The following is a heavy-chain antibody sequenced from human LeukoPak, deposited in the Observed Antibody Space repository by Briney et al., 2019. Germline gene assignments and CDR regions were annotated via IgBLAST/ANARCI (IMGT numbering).Heavy chain of an antibody. V-gene: IGHV3-66*01. CDR3: ARDYDVEVRGVIIWAWVADSKKYNWFDP. CDR2: IYSGGST. J-gene: IGHJ5*02. D-gene: IGHD3-10*01. Sequence: PGGSLRLSCAASEFSVGSNYMTWVRQAPGKGLEWVSLIYSGGSTYYADSVKGRFTISRDNAKNSLYLQMNSLRAEDTAVYYCARDYDVEVRGVIIWAWVADSKKYNWFDPWGQGTLVTVSS. CDR1: EFSVGSNY.